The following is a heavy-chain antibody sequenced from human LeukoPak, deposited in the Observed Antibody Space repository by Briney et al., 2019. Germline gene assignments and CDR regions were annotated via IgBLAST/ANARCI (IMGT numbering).Heavy chain of an antibody. V-gene: IGHV3-23*01. J-gene: IGHJ3*02. D-gene: IGHD6-19*01. CDR3: AKPRSGWSHDAFDI. CDR2: ISGTGTST. Sequence: GGSLRLSCAASGFTFSGYTMSWVRQAPGKGLDWVSAISGTGTSTYYADSVKGRFTISRDNSKNTLYLQMNSLRAEDTAVYYCAKPRSGWSHDAFDIWGQGTMVTVSS. CDR1: GFTFSGYT.